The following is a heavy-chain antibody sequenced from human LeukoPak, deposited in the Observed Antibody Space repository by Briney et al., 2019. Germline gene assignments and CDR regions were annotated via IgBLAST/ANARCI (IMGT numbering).Heavy chain of an antibody. CDR1: GFTFSSYS. CDR2: ISSGSTI. J-gene: IGHJ3*02. D-gene: IGHD5-18*01. V-gene: IGHV3-69-1*02. Sequence: GRSLRLSCAASGFTFSSYSMNWVRQAPGKGLEWASSISSGSTIYYADSVKGRFTISRDNAKNSLYLQMNSLRAEDTAVYYCARGQLPDAFDIWGQGTMVTVSS. CDR3: ARGQLPDAFDI.